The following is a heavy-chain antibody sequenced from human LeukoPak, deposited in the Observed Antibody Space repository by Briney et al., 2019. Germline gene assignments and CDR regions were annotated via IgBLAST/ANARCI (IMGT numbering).Heavy chain of an antibody. CDR3: GRERVLHV. J-gene: IGHJ4*02. CDR1: GFTFSDYY. Sequence: GGSLRLSCAASGFTFSDYYMTWIRQAPGKGLEWVSYISSSSSYTNYAASVRGRFTVSRNNAKNSLYLKMKSLRAEDTAVYYCGRERVLHVWGQGTLVTVSS. V-gene: IGHV3-11*05. CDR2: ISSSSSYT. D-gene: IGHD3-16*01.